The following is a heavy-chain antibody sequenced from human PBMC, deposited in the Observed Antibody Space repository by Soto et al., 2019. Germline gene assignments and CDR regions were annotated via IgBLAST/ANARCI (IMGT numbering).Heavy chain of an antibody. Sequence: SETLSLTCAVYGGSFSGYYWSWIRQPPGKGLEWIGEINHSGSTNYNPSLKSRVTISVDKSKNQFSLKLSSVTAADTAVYYCARGLYYDILTGYYRTLDYWGQGTLVTVSS. CDR1: GGSFSGYY. J-gene: IGHJ4*02. V-gene: IGHV4-34*01. CDR2: INHSGST. CDR3: ARGLYYDILTGYYRTLDY. D-gene: IGHD3-9*01.